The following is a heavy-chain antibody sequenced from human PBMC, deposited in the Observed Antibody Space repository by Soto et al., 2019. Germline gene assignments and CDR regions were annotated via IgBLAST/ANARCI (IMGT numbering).Heavy chain of an antibody. Sequence: HPGGSLRLSCAASGFTFSGSAMHWVRQASGKGLEWVGRIRSKANSYATAYAASVKGRFTISRDDSKNTAYLQMNSLKTEDTAVYYCTETYDFWSPIHQTEHYYYMDVWGKGTTVTVSS. J-gene: IGHJ6*03. V-gene: IGHV3-73*01. CDR2: IRSKANSYAT. CDR1: GFTFSGSA. D-gene: IGHD3-3*01. CDR3: TETYDFWSPIHQTEHYYYMDV.